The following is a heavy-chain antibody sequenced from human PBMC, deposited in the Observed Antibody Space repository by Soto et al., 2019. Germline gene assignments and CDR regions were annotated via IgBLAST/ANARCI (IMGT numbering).Heavy chain of an antibody. CDR3: AHFSDFEGFDP. CDR1: GGSISRYF. V-gene: IGHV4-59*01. CDR2: IFYTGST. Sequence: SESLSLTCTVSGGSISRYFWSWIRQSPGKGLEWIGYIFYTGSTTYNPSLKSRVTISIDTPKNQFSLKLSYLTAADTAVYYCAHFSDFEGFDPWGQGTPVTVSS. J-gene: IGHJ5*01. D-gene: IGHD2-21*01.